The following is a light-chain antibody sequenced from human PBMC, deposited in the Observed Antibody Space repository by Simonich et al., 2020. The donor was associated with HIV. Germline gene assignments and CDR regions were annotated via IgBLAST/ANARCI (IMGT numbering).Light chain of an antibody. Sequence: QSALTQPPSASGSPGQSVTISCTGTSSDVGTYNYVSWYQQHPGKAPKLMIYDVSKRPSGVPDRFSGSKSGNTASLTISGLQAEDEADYYCCSYAGNYTWVFGGGTKLTVL. V-gene: IGLV2-11*01. CDR1: SSDVGTYNY. CDR3: CSYAGNYTWV. CDR2: DVS. J-gene: IGLJ3*02.